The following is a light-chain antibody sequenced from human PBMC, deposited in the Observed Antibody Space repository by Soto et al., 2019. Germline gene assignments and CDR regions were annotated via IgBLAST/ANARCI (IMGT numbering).Light chain of an antibody. CDR2: GSS. CDR3: QQYSASPPYT. CDR1: QSVDRAY. V-gene: IGKV3-20*01. J-gene: IGKJ2*01. Sequence: EVVLTQSPGTLSLSPGERATLSCRASQSVDRAYLAWYQQKPGQAPRLLMYGSSNRASDIPDRFSGSGSGTDFNLTISRLEPEDFAVYYCQQYSASPPYTFGQGTKLEIK.